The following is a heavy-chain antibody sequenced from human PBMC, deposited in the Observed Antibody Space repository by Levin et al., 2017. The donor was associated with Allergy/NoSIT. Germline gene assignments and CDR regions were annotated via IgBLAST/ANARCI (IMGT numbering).Heavy chain of an antibody. CDR3: ARDGDRKGSCTYDAFEF. Sequence: SVKVSCKAFVGTLSNNAISWVRQAPGQGLEWMGGIISMFGKATYAQQLQGRVTITADKSTSTAYMQLSGLRSEDRAVYFCARDGDRKGSCTYDAFEFWGQGTVVAVSS. V-gene: IGHV1-69*06. J-gene: IGHJ3*01. D-gene: IGHD6-13*01. CDR1: VGTLSNNA. CDR2: IISMFGKA.